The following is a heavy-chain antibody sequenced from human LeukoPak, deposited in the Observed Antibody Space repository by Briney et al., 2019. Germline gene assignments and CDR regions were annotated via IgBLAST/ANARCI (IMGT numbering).Heavy chain of an antibody. CDR2: IYYSGST. Sequence: PSETLSLTFTVSGGSISSYYWSWIRQPPGKGLEWIGYIYYSGSTNYHPSLNSRVTISVKTSKNQFSLKLRSVTAADTAVYYCARVTGYTIEDYFDYWGQGTLVTVSS. D-gene: IGHD3-9*01. CDR1: GGSISSYY. V-gene: IGHV4-59*01. CDR3: ARVTGYTIEDYFDY. J-gene: IGHJ4*02.